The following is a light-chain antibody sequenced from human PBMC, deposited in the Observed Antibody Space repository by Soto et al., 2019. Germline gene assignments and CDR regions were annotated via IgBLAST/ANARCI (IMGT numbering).Light chain of an antibody. V-gene: IGKV1-5*01. CDR1: QSISTW. J-gene: IGKJ1*01. Sequence: IQMTQSPSTLSASVGDRVTITCRATQSISTWLAWYQQKPGKAPKLQIYDASTLESGVPSRFSGSGSGTEFTLTISSLRPDDFATYYCQQYNGYSGTFGQGTKVEIK. CDR2: DAS. CDR3: QQYNGYSGT.